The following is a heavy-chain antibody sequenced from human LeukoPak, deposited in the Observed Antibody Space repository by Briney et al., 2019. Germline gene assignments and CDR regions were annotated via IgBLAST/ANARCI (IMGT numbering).Heavy chain of an antibody. J-gene: IGHJ4*02. V-gene: IGHV3-74*01. D-gene: IGHD3-22*01. Sequence: GGSLRLSCAASGNYWMHWVRQAPGKGLVWVSHINSDGSWTSYADSVKGRFTISRDNSKNTLYLQMNSLRAEDTAVYYCAKSPRYYYDSSGYYYDYWGQGTLVTVSS. CDR1: GNYW. CDR3: AKSPRYYYDSSGYYYDY. CDR2: INSDGSWT.